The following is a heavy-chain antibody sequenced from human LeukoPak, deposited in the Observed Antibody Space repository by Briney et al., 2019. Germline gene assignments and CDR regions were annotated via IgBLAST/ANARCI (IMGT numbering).Heavy chain of an antibody. CDR1: GGSISSYY. CDR3: ARSSSSWRNDAFDI. J-gene: IGHJ3*02. Sequence: PSETLSLTCTVSGGSISSYYWSWIRQPAGKGLEWIGRMYISGSSNYNPSLKSRVTMSVDTSKNQFSLKLSSVTAADTAVYYCARSSSSWRNDAFDIWGQGTMVTVSS. D-gene: IGHD6-13*01. CDR2: MYISGSS. V-gene: IGHV4-4*07.